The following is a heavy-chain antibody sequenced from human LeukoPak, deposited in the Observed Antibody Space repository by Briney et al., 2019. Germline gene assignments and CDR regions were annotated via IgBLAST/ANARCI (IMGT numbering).Heavy chain of an antibody. Sequence: GGSLRLSCAASGFSFNNYGMHWVRQAPGRGLEWVAFIRYDGSDEYYADSVNGRFTISRDNSKNTLYLQMNSLRAEDTAVYYCARDKVVGPTICDYCGQGALVTVSS. CDR2: IRYDGSDE. V-gene: IGHV3-30*02. CDR3: ARDKVVGPTICDY. J-gene: IGHJ4*02. CDR1: GFSFNNYG. D-gene: IGHD1-26*01.